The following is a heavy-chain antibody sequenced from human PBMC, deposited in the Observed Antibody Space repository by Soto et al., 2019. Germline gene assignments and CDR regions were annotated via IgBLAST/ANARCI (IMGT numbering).Heavy chain of an antibody. Sequence: EVQLVESGGGLVKPGGSLRLSCAASGFTFSSYSMNWVRQAPGKGLEWVXXXXXSSSYIYYADSVKGRFTISRDNAKNSLYLQMNSLRAEDTAVYYCARVRYCTNGVCYTSDYYGMDVWGQGTTVTVSS. CDR1: GFTFSSYS. CDR2: XXXSSSYI. D-gene: IGHD2-8*01. V-gene: IGHV3-21*01. J-gene: IGHJ6*02. CDR3: ARVRYCTNGVCYTSDYYGMDV.